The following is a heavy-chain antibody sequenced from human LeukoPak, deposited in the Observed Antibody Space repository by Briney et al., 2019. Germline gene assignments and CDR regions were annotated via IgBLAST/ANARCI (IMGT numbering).Heavy chain of an antibody. V-gene: IGHV1-46*01. CDR3: ARDRGPTQDY. CDR2: INPSGGST. CDR1: GYTFTSYY. D-gene: IGHD1-26*01. J-gene: IGHJ4*02. Sequence: GASVKVSCKASGYTFTSYYMHWVRQAPGQGLEWMGIINPSGGSTSYAQKFQGRVTMTRDTSTSTVYMELRSLRSDDTAVYYCARDRGPTQDYWGQGTLVTVSS.